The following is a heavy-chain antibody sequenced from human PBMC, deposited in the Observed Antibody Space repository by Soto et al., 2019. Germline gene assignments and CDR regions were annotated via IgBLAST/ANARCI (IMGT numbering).Heavy chain of an antibody. J-gene: IGHJ4*02. D-gene: IGHD3-9*01. Sequence: ASVKVSCKASGYTFTSYDINWVRQATGQGPEWMGWMNPDSGHTGYVRKFQGRLTITADKSTSTAYMELSSRRSEDTAVYYCATRVLLTGYYHFDYWGQGALVTVS. V-gene: IGHV1-8*01. CDR1: GYTFTSYD. CDR2: MNPDSGHT. CDR3: ATRVLLTGYYHFDY.